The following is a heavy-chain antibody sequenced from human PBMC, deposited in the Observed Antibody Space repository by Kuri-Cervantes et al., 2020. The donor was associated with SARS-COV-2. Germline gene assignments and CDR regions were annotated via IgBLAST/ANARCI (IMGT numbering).Heavy chain of an antibody. CDR2: IWYDGSNT. Sequence: GESLKISCAASGFTFSSYAMHWVRQAPGKGLEWVAVIWYDGSNTYYADSVEGRFTISRDNSKNTLYLQMNNLRAEDTAVYYCARGIRGSDYWGQGTLVTVSS. CDR1: GFTFSSYA. CDR3: ARGIRGSDY. V-gene: IGHV3-33*01. D-gene: IGHD3-10*01. J-gene: IGHJ4*02.